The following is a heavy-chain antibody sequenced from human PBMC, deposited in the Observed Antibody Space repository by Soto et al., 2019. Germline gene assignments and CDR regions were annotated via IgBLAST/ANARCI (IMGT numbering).Heavy chain of an antibody. V-gene: IGHV3-30*18. CDR1: GFTFSSYG. CDR2: ISYDGGNE. Sequence: GGSLRLSCAGSGFTFSSYGIHWVRQAPGKGLEWVALISYDGGNEKYTESVKDRFTISRDDSHNVAYLQMSSLRTEDTAMYYCAKDRYSGTYPTDFDYWGQGSLVTVYS. D-gene: IGHD1-26*01. CDR3: AKDRYSGTYPTDFDY. J-gene: IGHJ4*02.